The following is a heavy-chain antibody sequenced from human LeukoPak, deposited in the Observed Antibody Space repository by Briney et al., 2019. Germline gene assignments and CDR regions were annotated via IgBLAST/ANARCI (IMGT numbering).Heavy chain of an antibody. CDR1: GYRFANYW. J-gene: IGHJ4*02. Sequence: PGESLKISCKGSGYRFANYWIGWVRQMPGKGLEWMGIIYPGDSGTRYSPSFQGQVTISADKSISTAYLQWSSLKASDTAMYYCASTARGWYGAFDYWGQGTPVTVSS. CDR3: ASTARGWYGAFDY. V-gene: IGHV5-51*03. D-gene: IGHD6-19*01. CDR2: IYPGDSGT.